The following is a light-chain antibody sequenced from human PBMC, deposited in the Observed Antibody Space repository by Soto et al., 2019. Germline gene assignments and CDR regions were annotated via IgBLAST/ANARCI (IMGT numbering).Light chain of an antibody. Sequence: DIQMTQSPSSRSASVGDRVTITCQASQDISNYLNWYQQKPGKAPKLLIFDASNVETGVPSRFSGSGSGTDFTFTIHSLQPEDAATYYCQQYEDLPLTFGGGTKVGIK. CDR1: QDISNY. CDR2: DAS. J-gene: IGKJ4*01. CDR3: QQYEDLPLT. V-gene: IGKV1-33*01.